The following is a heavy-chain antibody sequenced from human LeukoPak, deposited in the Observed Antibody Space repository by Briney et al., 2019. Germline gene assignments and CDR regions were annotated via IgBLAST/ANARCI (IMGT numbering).Heavy chain of an antibody. CDR3: ARGRVSSSTWYSTYYYFFYMDF. V-gene: IGHV4-59*01. D-gene: IGHD4-11*01. Sequence: SETLSLTCTVSDASITMYYWTWIRQPPGKGLEWIGYVDHTGSTKFNPSLNGRVSISRDTSNNFFSLRLRSVTAADTAVYFCARGRVSSSTWYSTYYYFFYMDFWGKGTTVTVS. CDR2: VDHTGST. CDR1: DASITMYY. J-gene: IGHJ6*03.